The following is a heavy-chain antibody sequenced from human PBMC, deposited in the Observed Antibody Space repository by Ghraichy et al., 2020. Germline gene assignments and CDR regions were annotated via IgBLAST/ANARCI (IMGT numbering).Heavy chain of an antibody. CDR1: GFTFSSYA. V-gene: IGHV3-64D*06. J-gene: IGHJ4*02. D-gene: IGHD3-9*01. CDR2: ISSNGGST. CDR3: VQNDILTGYSGPG. Sequence: GESLNISCSASGFTFSSYAMHWVRQAPGKGLEYVSAISSNGGSTYYADSVKGRFTISRDNSKNTLYLQMSSLRAEDTAVYYCVQNDILTGYSGPGWGQGTLVTVSS.